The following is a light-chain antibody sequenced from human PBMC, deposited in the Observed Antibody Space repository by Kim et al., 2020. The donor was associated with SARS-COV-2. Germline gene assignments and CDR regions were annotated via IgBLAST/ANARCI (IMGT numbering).Light chain of an antibody. CDR2: GAS. J-gene: IGKJ5*01. V-gene: IGKV3-20*01. CDR3: KQYCSSPPT. Sequence: EIVLTQSPGTLSLSPGERATLSCRASQSVSSSYLAWYQQKPGQAPRLLIYGASSRATGIPDRFSGSGSGTDFTLTISRLEPEDFAVYYCKQYCSSPPTFGQGARLEI. CDR1: QSVSSSY.